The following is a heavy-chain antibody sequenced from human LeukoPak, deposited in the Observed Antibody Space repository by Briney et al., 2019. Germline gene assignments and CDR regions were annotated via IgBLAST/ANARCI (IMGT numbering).Heavy chain of an antibody. D-gene: IGHD5-24*01. CDR1: GHIFTNYW. V-gene: IGHV5-51*01. J-gene: IGHJ3*02. CDR3: ARYGVEGYNGAFHI. Sequence: GGSLKISCKASGHIFTNYWIAWVRQMPGKGLEWMGIIYPGDSDSRYSPSFQGHVTISADKSISTAYLQWSSLKASDTAMYYCARYGVEGYNGAFHIWGQGTMVTVSS. CDR2: IYPGDSDS.